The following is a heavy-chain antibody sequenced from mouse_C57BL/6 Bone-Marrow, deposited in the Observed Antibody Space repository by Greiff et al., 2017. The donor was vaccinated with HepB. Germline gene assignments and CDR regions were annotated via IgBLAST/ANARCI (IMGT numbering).Heavy chain of an antibody. CDR1: GYSFTGYF. V-gene: IGHV1-20*01. J-gene: IGHJ4*01. CDR3: ARDVDYYGTYAMDY. D-gene: IGHD1-1*01. Sequence: VQLQQSGPELVKPGDSVKISCKASGYSFTGYFMNWVMQSHGKSLEWIGRINPYNGDTFYNQKFKGKATLTVDKSSSTAHMELRSLTSEDSAVYYCARDVDYYGTYAMDYWGQGTSVTVSS. CDR2: INPYNGDT.